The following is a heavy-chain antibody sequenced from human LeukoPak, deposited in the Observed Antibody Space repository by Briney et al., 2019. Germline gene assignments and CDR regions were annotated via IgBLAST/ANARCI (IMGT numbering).Heavy chain of an antibody. CDR3: AKGGIAVAAVFDY. J-gene: IGHJ4*02. D-gene: IGHD6-19*01. CDR1: GGTFSSYA. Sequence: SVKVSCKASGGTFSSYAISWMRQAPGQGLEWMGRIIPILGIANYAQKFQGRVTITADKSTSTAYMELSSLRSEDTAVYYCAKGGIAVAAVFDYWGQGTLVTVSS. V-gene: IGHV1-69*04. CDR2: IIPILGIA.